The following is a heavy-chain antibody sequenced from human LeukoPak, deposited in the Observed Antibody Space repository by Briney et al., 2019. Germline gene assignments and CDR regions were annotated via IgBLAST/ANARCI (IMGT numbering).Heavy chain of an antibody. D-gene: IGHD1-1*01. CDR3: ASDRTGLYYFDQ. Sequence: SETLSLTCTVSGVSFSSHFWTWIRQAPGKGLERIGNIFFSGSTHYNPSLKSRVTMSIDTSKSQFSLKLNSLTAADTAVYYCASDRTGLYYFDQWGQGTLVTVSS. CDR1: GVSFSSHF. CDR2: IFFSGST. J-gene: IGHJ4*02. V-gene: IGHV4-59*11.